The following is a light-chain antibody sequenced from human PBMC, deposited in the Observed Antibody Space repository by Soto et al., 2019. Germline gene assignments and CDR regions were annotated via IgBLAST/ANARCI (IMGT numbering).Light chain of an antibody. Sequence: EIVLTQSPGTLSLSPGERATLSCRASRSVASNYLAWYQQKPGQAPRLLIYGASSRATGIPDRFSGSGSGTDFTLTISRLDPEDFAVYFCHQYGSSSFTFGQGTKLEIK. J-gene: IGKJ2*01. CDR1: RSVASNY. V-gene: IGKV3-20*01. CDR3: HQYGSSSFT. CDR2: GAS.